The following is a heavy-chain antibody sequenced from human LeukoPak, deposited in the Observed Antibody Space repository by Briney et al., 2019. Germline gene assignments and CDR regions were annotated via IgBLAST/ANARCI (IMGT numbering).Heavy chain of an antibody. Sequence: SETLSLTRTVSGGSISSYYWSWIRQPPGKGLEWIGYIYYSGSTNYNPSLKSRVTISVDTSKNQFSLKLSSVTAADTAVYYCARSPSYYDILTGMIRYFDYWGQGTLVTVSS. V-gene: IGHV4-59*08. CDR3: ARSPSYYDILTGMIRYFDY. J-gene: IGHJ4*02. D-gene: IGHD3-9*01. CDR2: IYYSGST. CDR1: GGSISSYY.